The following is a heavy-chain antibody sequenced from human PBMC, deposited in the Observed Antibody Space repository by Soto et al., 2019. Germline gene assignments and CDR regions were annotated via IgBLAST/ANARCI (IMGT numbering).Heavy chain of an antibody. V-gene: IGHV3-30*18. Sequence: QVQRVESGGGVVQPGRSLRLSCAASGFTFSSYGMHWVRQAPGKGLEWVAVISYDGSNKYYADSVKGRFTISRDNSKNTLYLQRNSLRAEDTAVYYCAKDNGYSGYADYWGQGTLVTVSS. CDR3: AKDNGYSGYADY. CDR2: ISYDGSNK. D-gene: IGHD5-12*01. J-gene: IGHJ4*02. CDR1: GFTFSSYG.